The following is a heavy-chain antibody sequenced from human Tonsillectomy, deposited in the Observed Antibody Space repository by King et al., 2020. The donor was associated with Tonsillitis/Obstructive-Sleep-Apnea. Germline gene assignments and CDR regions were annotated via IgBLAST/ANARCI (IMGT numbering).Heavy chain of an antibody. CDR1: GFTFSDYY. D-gene: IGHD6-6*01. J-gene: IGHJ4*02. Sequence: VQLVESGGGLVKPGGSLRLSCAASGFTFSDYYMSWIRQAPGKGLEWVSYISSSSSYTNYADSVKGRFTISRDSAKTSLYLQMNSLRAEDTAVYYCARDRSSPIYSRSSFCYFDYWGQGTLVTVSS. CDR3: ARDRSSPIYSRSSFCYFDY. CDR2: ISSSSSYT. V-gene: IGHV3-11*05.